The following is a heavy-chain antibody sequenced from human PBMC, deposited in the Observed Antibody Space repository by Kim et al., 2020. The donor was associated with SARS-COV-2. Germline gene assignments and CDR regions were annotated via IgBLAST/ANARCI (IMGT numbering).Heavy chain of an antibody. D-gene: IGHD5-12*01. CDR2: T. CDR3: ARPTEMATIGY. Sequence: TNYAQKFQGRVTMTRDTSISTAYMELSRLRSDDTAVYYCARPTEMATIGYWGQGTLVTVSS. J-gene: IGHJ4*02. V-gene: IGHV1-2*02.